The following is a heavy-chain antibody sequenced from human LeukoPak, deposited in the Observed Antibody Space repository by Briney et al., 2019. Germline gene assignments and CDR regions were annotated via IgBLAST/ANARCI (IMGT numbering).Heavy chain of an antibody. J-gene: IGHJ6*02. D-gene: IGHD6-6*01. CDR2: INHSGST. V-gene: IGHV4-34*01. Sequence: PSETLSLTCAVYGGSFSGYYWSWIRHPPGKGLEWIGEINHSGSTNYNPSLKSRVTISVDTSKNQFSLKLSSVTAADTAVYYCARGLSIAARPYYYYNGMDVWGQGTTVTVSS. CDR1: GGSFSGYY. CDR3: ARGLSIAARPYYYYNGMDV.